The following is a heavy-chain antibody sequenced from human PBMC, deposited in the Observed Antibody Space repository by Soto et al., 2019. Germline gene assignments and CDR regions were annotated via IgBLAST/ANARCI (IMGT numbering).Heavy chain of an antibody. J-gene: IGHJ6*02. D-gene: IGHD2-2*01. CDR2: VIPIFGTP. V-gene: IGHV1-69*13. CDR1: GGTFTNYA. Sequence: ASEKVSCKASGGTFTNYAFSWVRQAPGPGLEWMGGVIPIFGTPDYAQKFQGRVTITADESTRTASMELSSLRSDDTAVYYCARERSVGYCITTTCPKPFYYYAMDVWGQGTTVTVSS. CDR3: ARERSVGYCITTTCPKPFYYYAMDV.